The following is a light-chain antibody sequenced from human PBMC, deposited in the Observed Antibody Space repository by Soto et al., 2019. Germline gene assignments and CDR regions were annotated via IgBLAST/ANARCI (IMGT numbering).Light chain of an antibody. CDR2: EVT. V-gene: IGLV2-8*01. CDR3: SSFASSNTWV. J-gene: IGLJ3*02. Sequence: QSALTQPPSASGSPGQSVTISCTGTSSDVGAYNYVSWYQQHAGKAPKLVIYEVTKRPSGVPDRFSGSKSANTASLTVSGLQAEDEADYYCSSFASSNTWVFAGGTKQTVL. CDR1: SSDVGAYNY.